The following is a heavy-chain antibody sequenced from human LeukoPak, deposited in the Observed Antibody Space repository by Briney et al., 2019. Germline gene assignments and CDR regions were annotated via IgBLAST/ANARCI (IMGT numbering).Heavy chain of an antibody. CDR3: GRDNIGSIDY. J-gene: IGHJ4*02. Sequence: GGSLRLSCAASGFTFSSYWMIWVRQAPGKGLVYVSHMNTDGSTINYVDSVKGRFTISRDNAKNTLYLQMDSLRAEGTAVYYCGRDNIGSIDYWGQGTLVTVSS. D-gene: IGHD3-10*01. CDR1: GFTFSSYW. CDR2: MNTDGSTI. V-gene: IGHV3-74*01.